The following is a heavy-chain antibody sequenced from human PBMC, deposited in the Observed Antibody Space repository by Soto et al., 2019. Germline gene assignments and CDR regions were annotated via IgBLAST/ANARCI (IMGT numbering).Heavy chain of an antibody. D-gene: IGHD6-19*01. CDR2: IYYSGST. Sequence: SETLSLTCTVSGGSISSSSYYWGWIRQPPGKGLEWIGSIYYSGSTYYNPSLKSRVTISVDTSKNQFSLKLSSVTAADTAVYYCARHGMSGWRRFDYWGQGTLVTVSS. CDR1: GGSISSSSYY. CDR3: ARHGMSGWRRFDY. V-gene: IGHV4-39*01. J-gene: IGHJ4*02.